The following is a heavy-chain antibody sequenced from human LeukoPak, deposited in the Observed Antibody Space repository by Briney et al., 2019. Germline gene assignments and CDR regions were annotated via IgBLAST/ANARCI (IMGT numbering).Heavy chain of an antibody. V-gene: IGHV3-30-3*01. CDR2: ISYDGSNK. CDR1: GFTFSSYA. J-gene: IGHJ4*02. Sequence: GSLRLSCAASGFTFSSYAMHWVRQAPGKGLEWVAVISYDGSNKYYADSVKGRFTISRDNSKNTLYLQMNSLRAEDTAVYYCARESRNYKFDYWGQGTLVTVSS. CDR3: ARESRNYKFDY. D-gene: IGHD1-7*01.